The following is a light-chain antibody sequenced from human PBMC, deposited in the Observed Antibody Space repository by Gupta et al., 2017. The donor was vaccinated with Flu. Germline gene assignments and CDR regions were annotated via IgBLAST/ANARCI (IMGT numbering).Light chain of an antibody. CDR3: QRVFSTPQP. CDR1: IGSY. Sequence: IGSYLNWYQQKPGKAPKLLIYATSTFHNGVPSRLSGCGSGTDFPLTISSLQPEDFATSSSQRVFSTPQPFGKRT. V-gene: IGKV1-39*01. CDR2: ATS. J-gene: IGKJ2*01.